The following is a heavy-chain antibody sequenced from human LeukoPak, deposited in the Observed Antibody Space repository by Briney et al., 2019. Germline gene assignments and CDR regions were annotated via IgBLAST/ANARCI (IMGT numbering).Heavy chain of an antibody. J-gene: IGHJ6*03. V-gene: IGHV3-64*01. D-gene: IGHD7-27*01. CDR3: ARDPGDNYYYYYMDV. CDR1: GFTFSSYA. CDR2: ISSNGGST. Sequence: GGSLRLSCAASGFTFSSYAMHWVRQAPGKGLEYVSAISSNGGSTYYANSVKSRFTISRDNSKNTLYLQMGSLRAEDMAVYYCARDPGDNYYYYYMDVWGKGTTVTVSS.